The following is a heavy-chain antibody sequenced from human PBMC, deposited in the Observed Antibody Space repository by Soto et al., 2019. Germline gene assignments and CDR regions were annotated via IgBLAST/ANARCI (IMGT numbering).Heavy chain of an antibody. CDR1: GDSVSSNSAA. Sequence: SHTLSLTCAISGDSVSSNSAAWNWLRQSPSRGLEWLGRTYYRSKWYNDYVVSVKSRITVNPDTSKNQFSLQLNSVTPEDTAVYYCARERGVLSEAFDIWGQGTVVTVS. CDR2: TYYRSKWYN. D-gene: IGHD3-10*01. CDR3: ARERGVLSEAFDI. J-gene: IGHJ3*02. V-gene: IGHV6-1*01.